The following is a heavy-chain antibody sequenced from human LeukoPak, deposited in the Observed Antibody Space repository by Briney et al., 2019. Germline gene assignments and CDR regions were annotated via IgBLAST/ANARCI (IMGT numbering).Heavy chain of an antibody. CDR3: ARIPSTGYGDY. Sequence: SVKVSCKASGGTFSSYAISWVRQAPGQGLEWMGRIIPILGIANYAQKFQGRVTITADKSTSTAYMELSSLRSEDTAVYYCARIPSTGYGDYWSQGTLVTVSS. D-gene: IGHD5-12*01. CDR1: GGTFSSYA. J-gene: IGHJ4*02. CDR2: IIPILGIA. V-gene: IGHV1-69*04.